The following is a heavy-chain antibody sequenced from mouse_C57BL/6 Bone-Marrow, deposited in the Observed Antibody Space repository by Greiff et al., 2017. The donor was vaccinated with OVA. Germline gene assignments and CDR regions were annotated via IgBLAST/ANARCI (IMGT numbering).Heavy chain of an antibody. CDR2: IHPSDSDT. Sequence: QVQLQQPGAELVKPGASVKVSCKASGYTVTSYWMHWVKQRPGQGLEWIGRIHPSDSDTNYNQKFKGKATLTVDKSSSTAYMQLSSLTSEDSAVYYCASSNWEDYAMDYWGQGTSVTVSS. CDR1: GYTVTSYW. J-gene: IGHJ4*01. D-gene: IGHD4-1*01. V-gene: IGHV1-74*01. CDR3: ASSNWEDYAMDY.